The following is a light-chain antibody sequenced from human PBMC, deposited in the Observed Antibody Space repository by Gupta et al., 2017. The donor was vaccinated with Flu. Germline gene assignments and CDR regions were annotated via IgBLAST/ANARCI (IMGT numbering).Light chain of an antibody. CDR3: QSADNSDHYV. V-gene: IGLV3-25*03. J-gene: IGLJ1*01. CDR2: KDN. CDR1: ALPQQY. Sequence: PGQTARITCSGRALPQQYAYWYQQKPGQAPVLVIYKDNKRPSGIPERFSGSTSGTTVTLTISGVQAEDEADYYCQSADNSDHYVFGTGTRVTAL.